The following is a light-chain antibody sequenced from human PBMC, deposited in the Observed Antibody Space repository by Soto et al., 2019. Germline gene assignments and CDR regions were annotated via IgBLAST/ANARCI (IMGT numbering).Light chain of an antibody. CDR3: QQYYSTPPT. Sequence: DIVMTQSPDSLAVSLGERATINCKSSQSVLYTSNNKNYLDWYQQKPGQPPKLLIYWASTRESGVPDRFSGNGSGTDFTLTISSLQAEDVAVYYCQQYYSTPPTFGPGTKVDIK. CDR2: WAS. CDR1: QSVLYTSNNKNY. J-gene: IGKJ3*01. V-gene: IGKV4-1*01.